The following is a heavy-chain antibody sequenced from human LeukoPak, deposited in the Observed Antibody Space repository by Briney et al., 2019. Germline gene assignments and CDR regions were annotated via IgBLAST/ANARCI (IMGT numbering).Heavy chain of an antibody. CDR3: ARDMPQSFDY. CDR2: ISYDGSNK. CDR1: GFTFSSYA. D-gene: IGHD2-2*01. Sequence: GSLSLSCAASGFTFSSYAMHWVRQAPGKGLEWVAVISYDGSNKYYADSVKGRFTISRDNSKNTLYLQMNSLRAEDTAVYYCARDMPQSFDYWGQGTLVTVSS. J-gene: IGHJ4*02. V-gene: IGHV3-30*01.